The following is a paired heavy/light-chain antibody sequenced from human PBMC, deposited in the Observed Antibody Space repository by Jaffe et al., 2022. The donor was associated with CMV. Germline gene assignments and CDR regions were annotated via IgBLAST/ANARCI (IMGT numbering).Heavy chain of an antibody. D-gene: IGHD3-10*01. CDR1: GGSISSSGYY. J-gene: IGHJ4*02. CDR3: TRRAINSGTNGDF. CDR2: TYYSGSP. V-gene: IGHV4-39*01. Sequence: QLQLQESGPGLVKPSETLSLTCSVSGGSISSSGYYWGWIRQTPGKGLEWIGSTYYSGSPYYNPSLTSRVTMSVDTFKNQFSLKLNSVTAADTAVYYCTRRAINSGTNGDFWGQGTLVTVSS.
Light chain of an antibody. CDR2: DAS. J-gene: IGKJ5*01. CDR1: QSVASY. V-gene: IGKV3-11*01. Sequence: EIVLTQSPGTLSLSPGERATLSCRASQSVASYLAWYQQKPGQAPRLLIYDASTRATGIPARFSGSGSETDFTLTISSLDPEDFAVYYCQQRSKWPITFGQGTRLEIK. CDR3: QQRSKWPIT.